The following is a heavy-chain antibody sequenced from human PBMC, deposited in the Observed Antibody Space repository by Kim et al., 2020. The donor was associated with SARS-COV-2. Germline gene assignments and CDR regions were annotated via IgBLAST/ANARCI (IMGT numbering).Heavy chain of an antibody. CDR3: ARSSCGNDCSRDH. CDR2: VFPGGGT. J-gene: IGHJ1*01. Sequence: SETLSLTCTVSGFSISSNYYWDWIRQPPGKGLEWIGNVFPGGGTYYNPSLKSRVTMSVDTSNNHFSLDLRSVTAADTAVYYCARSSCGNDCSRDHWGQGTLFTVSS. CDR1: GFSISSNYY. D-gene: IGHD2-21*02. V-gene: IGHV4-38-2*02.